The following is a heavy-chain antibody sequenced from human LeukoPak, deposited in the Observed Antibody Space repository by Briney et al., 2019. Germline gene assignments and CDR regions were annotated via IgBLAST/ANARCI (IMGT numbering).Heavy chain of an antibody. D-gene: IGHD6-13*01. CDR2: ISYDGSNK. CDR3: ARMYSSSWSPLGY. Sequence: PGGSLRLSCAASRFSFSEAWMNWVRQAPGKGLEWVAVISYDGSNKYYADSVKGRFTISRDNSKNTLYLQMNSLRAEDTAVYYCARMYSSSWSPLGYWGQGTLVTVSS. CDR1: RFSFSEAW. J-gene: IGHJ4*02. V-gene: IGHV3-30-3*01.